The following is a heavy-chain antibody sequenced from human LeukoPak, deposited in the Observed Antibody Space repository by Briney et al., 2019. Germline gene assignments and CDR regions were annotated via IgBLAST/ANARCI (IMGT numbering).Heavy chain of an antibody. V-gene: IGHV3-23*01. Sequence: PGGSLRLSCAASGFTFDDYGMSWVRQAPGKGLEWVSAISGSGGSTYYADSVKGRFTISRDISKNTLYLQMNSLRAEDTAVYYCAELGITMIGGVWGKGTTVTISS. CDR2: ISGSGGST. D-gene: IGHD3-10*02. CDR1: GFTFDDYG. J-gene: IGHJ6*04. CDR3: AELGITMIGGV.